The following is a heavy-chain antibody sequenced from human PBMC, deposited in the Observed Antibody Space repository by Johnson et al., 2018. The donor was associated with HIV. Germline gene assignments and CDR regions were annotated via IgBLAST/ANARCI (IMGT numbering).Heavy chain of an antibody. V-gene: IGHV3-30*03. D-gene: IGHD6-19*01. CDR1: GFTLSSYV. CDR2: MSYDGSDK. J-gene: IGHJ3*02. CDR3: ARGDSSGWYRYAFDI. Sequence: QMLLVESGGGVVQPGRSLRLSCAVSGFTLSSYVMHWVRQAPGKGLEWVAVMSYDGSDKYYADSVKGRFTISRDNSKNTLYLQMNSLRAEDTAVYYCARGDSSGWYRYAFDIWGQGTMVTVSS.